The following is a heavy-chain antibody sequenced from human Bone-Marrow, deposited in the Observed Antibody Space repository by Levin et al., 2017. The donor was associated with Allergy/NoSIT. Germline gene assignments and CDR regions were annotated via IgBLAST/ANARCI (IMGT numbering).Heavy chain of an antibody. CDR1: GFTFSSYA. D-gene: IGHD3-10*01. CDR2: ISGSGGST. V-gene: IGHV3-23*01. CDR3: AKDALYIREYYDY. Sequence: GESLKISCAASGFTFSSYAMSWVRQAPGKGLEWVSAISGSGGSTYYADSVKGRFTISRDNSKNTLYLQMNSLRAEDTAVYYCAKDALYIREYYDYWGQGTLVTVSS. J-gene: IGHJ4*02.